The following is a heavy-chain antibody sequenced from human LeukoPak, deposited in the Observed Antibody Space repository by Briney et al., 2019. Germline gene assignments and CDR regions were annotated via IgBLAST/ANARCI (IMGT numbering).Heavy chain of an antibody. D-gene: IGHD5-12*01. CDR3: ARASAYDPPPPPKYYMDV. Sequence: SVKVSCKASGYTFTSYDINWVRQAPGQGLEWMGAIISNSGTANYAQKFQGRLTITADKSTNTVYMELTSLKSEDTAVYFCARASAYDPPPPPKYYMDVWGKGTTVIVSS. V-gene: IGHV1-69*06. CDR1: GYTFTSYD. CDR2: IISNSGTA. J-gene: IGHJ6*03.